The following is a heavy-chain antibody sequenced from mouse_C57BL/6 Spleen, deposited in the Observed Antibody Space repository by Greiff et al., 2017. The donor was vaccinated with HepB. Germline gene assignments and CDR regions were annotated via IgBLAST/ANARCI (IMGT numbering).Heavy chain of an antibody. CDR2: IYPRSGNT. CDR3: ASGLGRWDFDY. D-gene: IGHD4-1*01. V-gene: IGHV1-81*01. Sequence: QVQLKQSGAELARPGASVKLSCKASGYTFTSYGISWVKQRTGQGFEWIGEIYPRSGNTYYNEKFKGKATLTADKSSSTAYMELRSLTSEDSAVYFCASGLGRWDFDYWGQGTTLTVSS. J-gene: IGHJ2*01. CDR1: GYTFTSYG.